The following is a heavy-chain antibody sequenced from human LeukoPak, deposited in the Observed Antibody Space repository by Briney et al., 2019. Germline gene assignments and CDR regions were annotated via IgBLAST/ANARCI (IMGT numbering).Heavy chain of an antibody. V-gene: IGHV3-7*01. CDR1: GFTFHTYW. J-gene: IGHJ6*03. CDR2: IKEDGSEK. CDR3: ARDARPPYYYYYYMDV. Sequence: GGSLRLSCTASGFTFHTYWMSWVRQALGKGLEWVANIKEDGSEKYCVDSVKGRFTISRDNAKTSLYLQMNSLRAEDTAVYYCARDARPPYYYYYYMDVWGKGTTVTVSS.